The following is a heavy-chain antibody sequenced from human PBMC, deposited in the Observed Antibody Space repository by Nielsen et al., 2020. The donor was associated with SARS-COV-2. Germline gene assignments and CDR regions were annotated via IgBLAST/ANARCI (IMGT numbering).Heavy chain of an antibody. CDR2: ITMSGAYM. CDR1: GFRFTSYS. CDR3: ARDYLPRLGARPGAFDI. V-gene: IGHV3-21*06. D-gene: IGHD6-6*01. J-gene: IGHJ3*02. Sequence: GGSLRLSCAASGFRFTSYSMNWVRQAPGKGLEWVASITMSGAYMYYADSVRGRFTVSRDNAENSLYLQMNSLRDEDTAVYYCARDYLPRLGARPGAFDIWGQGTMVTVSS.